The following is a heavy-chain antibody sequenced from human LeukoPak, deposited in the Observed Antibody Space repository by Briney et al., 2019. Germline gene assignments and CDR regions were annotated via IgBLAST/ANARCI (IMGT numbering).Heavy chain of an antibody. V-gene: IGHV3-49*04. CDR2: IRSKTYGGTT. CDR1: GFTFGDYA. CDR3: AKDSAIAVADHWTEYFPEYFQH. J-gene: IGHJ1*01. D-gene: IGHD6-19*01. Sequence: PGGSLRLSCRTSGFTFGDYAMSWVRQAPGKGLEWVGFIRSKTYGGTTEYDASVKGRFTISRDDSKSTAYLQMNSLRAEDTAVYYCAKDSAIAVADHWTEYFPEYFQHWGQGTLVTVSS.